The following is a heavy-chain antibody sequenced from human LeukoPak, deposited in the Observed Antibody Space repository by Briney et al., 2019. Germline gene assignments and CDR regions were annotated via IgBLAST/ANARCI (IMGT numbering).Heavy chain of an antibody. CDR2: IKQDGGEK. CDR1: GFSFSNYW. CDR3: GRADQKWFGESMVDY. V-gene: IGHV3-7*01. J-gene: IGHJ4*02. D-gene: IGHD3-10*01. Sequence: GGSLRLSCAASGFSFSNYWMNWVCQAPGKGLEWVANIKQDGGEKYYVDSVKGRFTISRDNAKNSLYLQMSSLRAEDTAVYYCGRADQKWFGESMVDYWGQGTLVTVSS.